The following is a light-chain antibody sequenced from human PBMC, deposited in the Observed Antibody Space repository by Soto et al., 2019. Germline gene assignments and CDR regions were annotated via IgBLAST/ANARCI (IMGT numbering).Light chain of an antibody. V-gene: IGLV1-44*01. Sequence: QSVLTQPPSASGTPGQRVTISCSGSSSNIGSRTVNWYQQLPGTAPKLLIDSNNQRPSGVPDRFSGSKSGTSASLAISGLQSEDEADYYCAAWDDSLNGPYVFGTGTKLTVL. CDR1: SSNIGSRT. J-gene: IGLJ1*01. CDR3: AAWDDSLNGPYV. CDR2: SNN.